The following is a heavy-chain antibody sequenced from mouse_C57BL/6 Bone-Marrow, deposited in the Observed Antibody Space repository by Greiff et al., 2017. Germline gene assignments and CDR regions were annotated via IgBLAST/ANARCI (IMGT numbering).Heavy chain of an antibody. CDR2: ISDGGSYT. CDR3: ARDAYYYGSSLYFDY. Sequence: EVKLVESGGGLVKPGGSLKLSCAASGFTFSSYAMSWVRQTPEKRLEWVATISDGGSYTYYPDNVKGRFTISRDTAKNNLYLQMSHLKSEDTAMYYCARDAYYYGSSLYFDYWGQGTTLTVSS. J-gene: IGHJ2*01. CDR1: GFTFSSYA. V-gene: IGHV5-4*01. D-gene: IGHD1-1*01.